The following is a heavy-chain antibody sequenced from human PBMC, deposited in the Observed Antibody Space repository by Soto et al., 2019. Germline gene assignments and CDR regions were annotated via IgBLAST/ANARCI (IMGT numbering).Heavy chain of an antibody. CDR2: IYPGDSDT. J-gene: IGHJ6*02. CDR3: AIIYYDRTGYPVCTDV. Sequence: GESLKISCKGSGYSFTSYWIGWVRQMPGKGLEWMGIIYPGDSDTRYSPSFQGQVTISADKSISTAYLQWSSLKASDTAMYYCAIIYYDRTGYPVCTDVWRQGTTITV. D-gene: IGHD3-22*01. CDR1: GYSFTSYW. V-gene: IGHV5-51*01.